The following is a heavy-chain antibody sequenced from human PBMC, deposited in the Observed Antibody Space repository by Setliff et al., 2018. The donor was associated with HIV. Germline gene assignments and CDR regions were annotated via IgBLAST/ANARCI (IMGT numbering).Heavy chain of an antibody. V-gene: IGHV4-34*01. CDR1: GGSFSGYF. Sequence: PSETLSLTCAVYGGSFSGYFWSWIRQSPGRGLEWIGEINQSGNSNYNPSLRSRVTILSDMSKNQFSLKLKSVTTADTAVYYCARGRMTVPLDYGLDLWGPGTTVTVSS. CDR3: ARGRMTVPLDYGLDL. CDR2: INQSGNS. D-gene: IGHD2-2*01. J-gene: IGHJ6*01.